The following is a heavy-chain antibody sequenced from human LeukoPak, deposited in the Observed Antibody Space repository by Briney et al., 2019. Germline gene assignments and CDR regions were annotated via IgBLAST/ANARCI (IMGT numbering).Heavy chain of an antibody. CDR2: IKSKTDGGTT. D-gene: IGHD2-2*01. V-gene: IGHV3-15*01. Sequence: PGGSLRLSCAASGFTFSNAWMSWVRQAPGKGLEWVGRIKSKTDGGTTDYAAPVKGRFTISRDDSKNTLYLQMNSLKTEDAAVYYCTTDFPSSWHPFDPWGQGTLVTVSS. J-gene: IGHJ5*02. CDR3: TTDFPSSWHPFDP. CDR1: GFTFSNAW.